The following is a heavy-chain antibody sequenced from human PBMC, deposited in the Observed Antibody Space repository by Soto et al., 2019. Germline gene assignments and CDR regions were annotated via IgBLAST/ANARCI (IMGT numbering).Heavy chain of an antibody. J-gene: IGHJ6*02. CDR1: GGTFSSYA. V-gene: IGHV1-69*13. CDR2: IIPIFGTA. CDR3: AGLYYYDSSGYDTHGMDV. D-gene: IGHD3-22*01. Sequence: GASVKVSCKASGGTFSSYAISWVRQAPGQGLEWMGGIIPIFGTANYAQKFQGRVTITADESTSTAYMELSSLRSEDTAVYYCAGLYYYDSSGYDTHGMDVWGQGTTVTVS.